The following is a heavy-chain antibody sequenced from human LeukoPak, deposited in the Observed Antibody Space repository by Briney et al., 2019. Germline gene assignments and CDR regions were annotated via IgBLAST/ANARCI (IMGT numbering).Heavy chain of an antibody. CDR2: IYTSGST. Sequence: PAETMSLPCTVSGGSISSYYWSWIRQPAGKGLEWIGRIYTSGSTNYNPSLKSRVTMSVDTSKNQFSLKLSSVTAADTAVYYCAREEPYCSSTSCYSNAFDIWGQGTMVTVSS. CDR3: AREEPYCSSTSCYSNAFDI. V-gene: IGHV4-4*07. CDR1: GGSISSYY. D-gene: IGHD2-2*01. J-gene: IGHJ3*02.